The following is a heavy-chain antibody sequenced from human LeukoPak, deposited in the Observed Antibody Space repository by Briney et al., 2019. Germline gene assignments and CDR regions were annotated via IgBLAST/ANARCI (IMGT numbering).Heavy chain of an antibody. D-gene: IGHD4-23*01. V-gene: IGHV1-2*02. CDR3: ARDRVEGTMVVTLQPVDY. Sequence: GASLKVSCKASGYTFTGYYLHWVRQAPGQGLEWMGWINPDSGGTNYAQKFQGRVTMTRDTSISTAYMELSGLRSDDTAVYYCARDRVEGTMVVTLQPVDYWGQGTLVTASS. CDR1: GYTFTGYY. CDR2: INPDSGGT. J-gene: IGHJ4*02.